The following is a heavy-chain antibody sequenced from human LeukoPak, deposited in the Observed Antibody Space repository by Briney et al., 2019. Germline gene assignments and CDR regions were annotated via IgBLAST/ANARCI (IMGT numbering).Heavy chain of an antibody. CDR1: GGSISSGDYY. Sequence: SETLSLTCTVSGGSISSGDYYWSWIRQPPGKGLEWIGYIYYSGSTYYNPSLKSRVTISVDTSKNQFSLKLSSVTAADTAVYYCARVLGGSYYYGMDVWGQGTTVTVSS. CDR3: ARVLGGSYYYGMDV. J-gene: IGHJ6*02. V-gene: IGHV4-30-4*08. CDR2: IYYSGST.